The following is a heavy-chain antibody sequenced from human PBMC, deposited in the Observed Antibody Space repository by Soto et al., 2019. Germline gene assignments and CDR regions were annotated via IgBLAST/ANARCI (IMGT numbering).Heavy chain of an antibody. D-gene: IGHD2-15*01. CDR2: IIPIFGTA. J-gene: IGHJ6*02. Sequence: GASVKVSCKASGCTFSSYAISWVRQAPGQGLEWMGGIIPIFGTANYAQKFQGRVTITADESTSTAYMELSSLRSEDTAVYYCAREHAEVAATLYYYGMDVWGQGTTVTVSS. V-gene: IGHV1-69*13. CDR1: GCTFSSYA. CDR3: AREHAEVAATLYYYGMDV.